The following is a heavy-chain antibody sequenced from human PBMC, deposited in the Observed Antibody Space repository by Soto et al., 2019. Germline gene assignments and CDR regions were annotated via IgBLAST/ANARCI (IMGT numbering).Heavy chain of an antibody. Sequence: LRLSCAASGFTFSDYYMSWIRQAPGKGLQWVSYISTTSTDTDYADSVKGRFTISRDNAKNSLYLQMNSLRAEDTAVYYCMRGHHGMGAWGQGTTVTVSS. CDR2: ISTTSTDT. V-gene: IGHV3-11*06. CDR1: GFTFSDYY. J-gene: IGHJ6*02. CDR3: MRGHHGMGA.